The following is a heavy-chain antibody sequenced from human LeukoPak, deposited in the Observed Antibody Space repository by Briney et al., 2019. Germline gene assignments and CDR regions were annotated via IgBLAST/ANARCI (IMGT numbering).Heavy chain of an antibody. CDR3: ARSDSSPFHFDL. V-gene: IGHV5-51*01. CDR1: GCGFTTYW. CDR2: IYHGDCTI. D-gene: IGHD6-13*01. J-gene: IGHJ4*02. Sequence: GEALQISFQGGGCGFTTYWIGWGRRMPGKGGGGRGVIYHGDCTIKYSQPFEGEVTISADKSSTPAYLQWSSLKASDTAVYYCARSDSSPFHFDLWGQGTLVTVSS.